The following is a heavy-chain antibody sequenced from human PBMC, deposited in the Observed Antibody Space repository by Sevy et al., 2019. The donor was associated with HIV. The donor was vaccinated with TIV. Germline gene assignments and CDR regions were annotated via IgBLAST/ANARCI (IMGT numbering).Heavy chain of an antibody. CDR3: ARGGYFYDNAAYYAFDS. CDR1: GFTFSSYA. J-gene: IGHJ4*02. D-gene: IGHD3-9*01. Sequence: GGSLRLSCEASGFTFSSYAMHWVRQAPGKGLEWVAIIWSDGAYQYHGDSVKGRFIISRDNAKNTPYLQMNSLRVEDTAIYYCARGGYFYDNAAYYAFDSWGQGTLVTVSS. V-gene: IGHV3-33*01. CDR2: IWSDGAYQ.